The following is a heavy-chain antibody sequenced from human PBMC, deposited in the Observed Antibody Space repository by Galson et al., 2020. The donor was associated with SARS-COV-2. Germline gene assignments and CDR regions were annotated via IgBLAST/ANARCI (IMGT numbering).Heavy chain of an antibody. Sequence: SETLSLTCTVSGGSISSGGYYWSWIRQHPGKGLEWIGYIYYSGSTYYNPSLKSRVTISVDTSKNQFSLKLSSVTAADTAVYYCARDSGRLWFGEFTDYWGQGTLVTVSS. V-gene: IGHV4-31*03. D-gene: IGHD3-10*01. CDR1: GGSISSGGYY. CDR2: IYYSGST. CDR3: ARDSGRLWFGEFTDY. J-gene: IGHJ4*02.